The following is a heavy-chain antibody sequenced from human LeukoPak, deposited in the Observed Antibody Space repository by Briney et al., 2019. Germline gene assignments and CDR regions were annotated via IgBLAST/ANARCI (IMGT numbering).Heavy chain of an antibody. CDR3: ARVGYCSSTSCYEDMDV. D-gene: IGHD2-2*01. V-gene: IGHV4-34*01. J-gene: IGHJ6*03. CDR2: INHSGST. Sequence: SETLSLTCAVYGGSFSGYYWSWIRQPPGKGLEWIGEINHSGSTNYNPSLKSRVTISVDTSKNQFSLRLSSVTAADTAVYSCARVGYCSSTSCYEDMDVWGKGTTVTVSS. CDR1: GGSFSGYY.